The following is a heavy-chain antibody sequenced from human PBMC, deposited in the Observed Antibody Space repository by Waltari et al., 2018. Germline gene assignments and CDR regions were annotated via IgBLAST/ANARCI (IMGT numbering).Heavy chain of an antibody. J-gene: IGHJ4*02. CDR3: ARVGVYSGSYYAGVDY. Sequence: QVQLVQSGAEVKKPGASVKVSCKASGYTFTSYDINWVRQATGQGLEWMGWMNPNRGNTGYAQKFQGRVTITRNTSISTAYMERSSLRSEDTAVYYCARVGVYSGSYYAGVDYWGQGTLVTVSS. V-gene: IGHV1-8*03. D-gene: IGHD1-26*01. CDR2: MNPNRGNT. CDR1: GYTFTSYD.